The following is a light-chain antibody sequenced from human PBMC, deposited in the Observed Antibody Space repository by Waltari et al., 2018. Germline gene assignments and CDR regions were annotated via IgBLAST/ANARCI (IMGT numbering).Light chain of an antibody. J-gene: IGLJ3*02. CDR2: KAN. Sequence: QTVVTQEPSLSVSPGGTVTLTCALSSGSLSTTSYATWYQQTPGQAPRTLVYKANARSSGVPDRFSGSILGNTAALTITGAQADDESDYYCALYMGSGIWVFGGETRLTVL. CDR3: ALYMGSGIWV. V-gene: IGLV8-61*01. CDR1: SGSLSTTSY.